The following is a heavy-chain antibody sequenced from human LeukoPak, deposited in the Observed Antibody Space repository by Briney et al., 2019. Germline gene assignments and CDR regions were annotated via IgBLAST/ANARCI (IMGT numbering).Heavy chain of an antibody. D-gene: IGHD6-13*01. CDR3: ARGVAAAVSWFDS. CDR1: GGSIRGYY. Sequence: PSETLSLTCTVSGGSIRGYYWSWIRQPAGKGLEWIGRIYTSGSTNYNPSLKSRVTLSVDTSKNQFSLKLSSVTAADTAVYYCARGVAAAVSWFDSWGQGTLVTVSS. CDR2: IYTSGST. V-gene: IGHV4-4*07. J-gene: IGHJ5*01.